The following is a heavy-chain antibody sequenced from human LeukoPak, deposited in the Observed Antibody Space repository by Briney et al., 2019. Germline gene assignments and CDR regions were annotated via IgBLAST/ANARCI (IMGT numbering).Heavy chain of an antibody. V-gene: IGHV1-69*05. D-gene: IGHD3-9*01. CDR2: IIAIIGKA. Sequence: GASVKVSCKASGGTFTSYGISWVRQAPGQGLEWMGGIIAIIGKANYAQKFQGRGTITTDKSTSTAYMELSSLRSEDTAVYYCARVLRYFAWSGWFDPWGQGTLVTVSS. CDR1: GGTFTSYG. CDR3: ARVLRYFAWSGWFDP. J-gene: IGHJ5*02.